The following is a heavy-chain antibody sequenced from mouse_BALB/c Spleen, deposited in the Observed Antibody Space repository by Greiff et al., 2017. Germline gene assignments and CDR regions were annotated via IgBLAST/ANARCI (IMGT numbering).Heavy chain of an antibody. D-gene: IGHD2-2*01. CDR1: GYTFTDYN. V-gene: IGHV1S29*02. J-gene: IGHJ3*01. Sequence: EVQLQQSGPELVKPGASVKISCKASGYTFTDYNMHWVKQSHGKSLEWIGYIYPYNGGTGYNQKFKSKATLTVDNSSSTAYMELRSLTSEDSAVYYGARPYGYDRGAWFAYWGQGTLVTVSA. CDR2: IYPYNGGT. CDR3: ARPYGYDRGAWFAY.